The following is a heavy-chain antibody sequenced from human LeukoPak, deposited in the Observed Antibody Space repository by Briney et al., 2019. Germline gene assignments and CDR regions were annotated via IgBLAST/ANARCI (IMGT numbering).Heavy chain of an antibody. Sequence: PSETLSLTCTVSGGPISSNNYYWSWIRQPAGKGLEWIGRISPSGSTNYNPSLKSRVTISVDTSKNQFSLKLSSVTAADTAVYYCARVRNSRSVTLDYWGQGTLVTVSS. D-gene: IGHD4-17*01. CDR1: GGPISSNNYY. V-gene: IGHV4-61*02. CDR3: ARVRNSRSVTLDY. J-gene: IGHJ4*02. CDR2: ISPSGST.